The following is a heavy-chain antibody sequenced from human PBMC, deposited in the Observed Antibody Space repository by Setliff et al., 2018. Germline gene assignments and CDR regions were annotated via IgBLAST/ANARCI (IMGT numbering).Heavy chain of an antibody. D-gene: IGHD3-22*01. Sequence: SVKVSCKASGYTFTYRYLHWVRQAPGQALEWMGWITPFNGSTTYAQKFQGRVTMTRDTSTSTVYMELSSLRSEDTAVLYCAREAYYGGSGCQYWGQGTLVTVSS. V-gene: IGHV1-45*02. CDR2: ITPFNGST. J-gene: IGHJ4*02. CDR1: GYTFTYRY. CDR3: AREAYYGGSGCQY.